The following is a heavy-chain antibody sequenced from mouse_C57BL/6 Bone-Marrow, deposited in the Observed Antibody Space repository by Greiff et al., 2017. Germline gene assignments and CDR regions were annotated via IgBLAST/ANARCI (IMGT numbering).Heavy chain of an antibody. V-gene: IGHV1-15*01. J-gene: IGHJ2*01. CDR1: GYTFTDYE. CDR3: TRGIYYYGSSDC. Sequence: VQGVESGAELVRPGASVTLSCKASGYTFTDYEMHWVKQTPVHGLEWIGAIDPETGGTAYNQKFKGKAILTADKSSSTAYMELRSLTSEDSAVYYCTRGIYYYGSSDCWGQGTTLTVSS. CDR2: IDPETGGT. D-gene: IGHD1-1*01.